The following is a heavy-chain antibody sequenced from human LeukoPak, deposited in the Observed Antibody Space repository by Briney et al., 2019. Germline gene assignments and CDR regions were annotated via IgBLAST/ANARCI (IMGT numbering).Heavy chain of an antibody. J-gene: IGHJ6*03. D-gene: IGHD5-18*01. Sequence: SVTVSCKASGGTFSSYAISWVRQAPGQGLEWMGGIIPIFGTANYAQKFQGRVTITADKSTSTAYMELSSLRSEDTAVYYCASEKLESNQLWLSDDYYYYMDVWGKGTTVTVSS. V-gene: IGHV1-69*06. CDR3: ASEKLESNQLWLSDDYYYYMDV. CDR1: GGTFSSYA. CDR2: IIPIFGTA.